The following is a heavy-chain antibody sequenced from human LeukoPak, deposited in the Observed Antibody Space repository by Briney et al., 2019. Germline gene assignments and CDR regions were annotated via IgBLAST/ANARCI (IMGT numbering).Heavy chain of an antibody. V-gene: IGHV3-66*01. CDR2: VYSGGST. CDR1: GFIVTNNY. J-gene: IGHJ4*02. D-gene: IGHD2-8*01. CDR3: ARDPPAVLIDTYG. Sequence: PGGSLRVSCTASGFIVTNNYINWVRQAPGKRLEWVSLVYSGGSTYYADSVKGRFTISRDNSKNMVYLQMNSLRAEDTAMYYCARDPPAVLIDTYGWGQGTLVTVSS.